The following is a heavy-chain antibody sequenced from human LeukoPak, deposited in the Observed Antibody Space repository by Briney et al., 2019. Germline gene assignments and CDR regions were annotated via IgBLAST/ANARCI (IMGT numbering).Heavy chain of an antibody. Sequence: TSETLSLTCTVSGGSISSYYWSWIRQPPGQGLEWIGYVYHSGDTNYNPSLKSRVTMFVDTSRNQFSLKLTSVTAADTAVYYCARALSNWFDPWGQGTLVTVSS. J-gene: IGHJ5*02. V-gene: IGHV4-59*01. CDR3: ARALSNWFDP. D-gene: IGHD2/OR15-2a*01. CDR2: VYHSGDT. CDR1: GGSISSYY.